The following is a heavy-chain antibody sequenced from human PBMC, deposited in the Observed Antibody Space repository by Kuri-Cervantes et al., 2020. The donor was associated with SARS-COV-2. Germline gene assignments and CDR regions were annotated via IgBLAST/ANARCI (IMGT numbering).Heavy chain of an antibody. D-gene: IGHD2-2*01. CDR2: ISAYNGNT. V-gene: IGHV1-18*01. Sequence: ASVKVSCKASGYTFTSYGISWVRQAPGQGLEWMGWISAYNGNTNYAQKLQGRVTMTTDTSTSTAYMELRSLRSDDTAVYYCARDYCSSTSCYVSYYYYGMDVWGQGTTVTVSS. CDR1: GYTFTSYG. J-gene: IGHJ6*02. CDR3: ARDYCSSTSCYVSYYYYGMDV.